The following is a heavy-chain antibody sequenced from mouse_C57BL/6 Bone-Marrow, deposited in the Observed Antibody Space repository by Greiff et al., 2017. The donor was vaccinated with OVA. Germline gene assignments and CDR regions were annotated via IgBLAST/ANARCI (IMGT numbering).Heavy chain of an antibody. Sequence: QVQLQQSGPELVRPGASVKISCKAPGYTFTSHWMQWVRQRPGQGLEWIGEIFPGSGSTYYNEKFKGKATLTVDKPSSTAYMQLSSLTSEDSAVYYCARDLLWLRRGFDYWGQGTTLTVSS. CDR1: GYTFTSHW. V-gene: IGHV1-56*01. CDR3: ARDLLWLRRGFDY. D-gene: IGHD2-2*01. J-gene: IGHJ2*01. CDR2: IFPGSGST.